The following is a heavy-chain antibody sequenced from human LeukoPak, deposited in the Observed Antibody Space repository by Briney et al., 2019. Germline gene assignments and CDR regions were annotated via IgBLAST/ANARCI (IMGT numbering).Heavy chain of an antibody. Sequence: GGSLRLSRAASGFTFNTYGMHWVRQAPGKGLEWVAVISYDGNNKYYADSVKGRFTISRDSSKNTLHLQMNSLRAEDTAVYYCAKDAYYYDGRGYFDYWGQGTLVTVSS. CDR3: AKDAYYYDGRGYFDY. V-gene: IGHV3-30*18. D-gene: IGHD3-22*01. CDR2: ISYDGNNK. CDR1: GFTFNTYG. J-gene: IGHJ4*02.